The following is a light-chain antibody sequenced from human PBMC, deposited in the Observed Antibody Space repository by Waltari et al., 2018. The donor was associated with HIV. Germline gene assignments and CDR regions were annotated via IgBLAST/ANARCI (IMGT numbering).Light chain of an antibody. CDR1: SPNLGNNY. V-gene: IGLV1-51*01. Sequence: QSVLTQPPSVSAAPGQKVTISCSGSSPNLGNNYVSWYQQFPGTAPKLLIYDNNKRPSGIPDRFSGSKSGTSATLGITGLQTGDEADYYCGTWDSSLSAGVFGGGTKLTVL. J-gene: IGLJ3*02. CDR2: DNN. CDR3: GTWDSSLSAGV.